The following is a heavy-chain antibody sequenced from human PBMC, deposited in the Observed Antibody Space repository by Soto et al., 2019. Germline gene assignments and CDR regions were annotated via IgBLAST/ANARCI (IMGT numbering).Heavy chain of an antibody. CDR3: ARLATAMVTFDY. D-gene: IGHD5-18*01. V-gene: IGHV4-39*01. J-gene: IGHJ4*02. CDR1: GGSISSSSYY. Sequence: QLQLQESGPGLVKPSETLSLTCTVSGGSISSSSYYWGWIRQSPGKGLEWIGSIYYSGNTYYNPSLKSRVTISVDTSKNQFSLKLSSLTAADTAVYFCARLATAMVTFDYWGQGTLVTVSS. CDR2: IYYSGNT.